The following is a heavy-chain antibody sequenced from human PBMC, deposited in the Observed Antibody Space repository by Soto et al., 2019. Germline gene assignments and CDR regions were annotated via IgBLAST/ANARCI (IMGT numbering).Heavy chain of an antibody. J-gene: IGHJ4*02. V-gene: IGHV1-69*01. CDR2: IIPIFGTA. D-gene: IGHD3-16*02. CDR1: GGTFSSYA. Sequence: QVQLVQSGAEVKKPGSSVKVSCKASGGTFSSYAISWVRQAPGQGLEWMGGIIPIFGTANYAQKFQGRVTISADESTSKAYMERSSLRSGDTAVYYRARVAYYDYVWGSYRSWYYFDYWGQGTLVTVSS. CDR3: ARVAYYDYVWGSYRSWYYFDY.